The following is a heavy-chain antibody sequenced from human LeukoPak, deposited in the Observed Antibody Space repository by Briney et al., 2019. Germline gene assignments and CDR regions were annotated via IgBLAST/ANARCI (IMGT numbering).Heavy chain of an antibody. D-gene: IGHD1-1*01. CDR3: AKERTSEGYFDY. Sequence: GGSLRLSCAASGFTFSTYAMSWVRQAPGKGLEWVSALSGSGGSSYHADSVRGRFTISRDNSKNTLYLQMNSLRAEDTAVYYCAKERTSEGYFDYWGQGTLVTVSS. V-gene: IGHV3-23*01. CDR1: GFTFSTYA. CDR2: LSGSGGSS. J-gene: IGHJ4*02.